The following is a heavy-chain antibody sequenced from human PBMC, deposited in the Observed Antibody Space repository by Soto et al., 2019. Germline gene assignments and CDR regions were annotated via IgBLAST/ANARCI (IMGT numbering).Heavy chain of an antibody. Sequence: EVQLVASGGVLVQPGGSLRLSCAASGFSVSNNYMGWVRQAPGKGLEWVSLIYSDDSTYYSDSVKGRFTISRHSSKNTLFLQMNTLRPEDTAMYYRARFVLCGLFDYWGQGTLVTVSS. CDR3: ARFVLCGLFDY. J-gene: IGHJ4*02. CDR2: IYSDDST. D-gene: IGHD6-6*01. V-gene: IGHV3-53*04. CDR1: GFSVSNNY.